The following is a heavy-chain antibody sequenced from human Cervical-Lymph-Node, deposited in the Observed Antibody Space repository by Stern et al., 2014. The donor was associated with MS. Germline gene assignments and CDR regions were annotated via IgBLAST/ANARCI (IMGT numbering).Heavy chain of an antibody. Sequence: EVQLVESGGGLVQPGGSLRLSCAASGFPFSSYPMSWVRQPPGTGLEWVPAIRGSGGGTYCADCVKGRFTISRDNCKNALYLQMNSLRAEDTAVYYCAKGPGKLGIAAGGRVGYWGQGTLVSVSA. CDR2: IRGSGGGT. J-gene: IGHJ4*02. D-gene: IGHD6-13*01. CDR1: GFPFSSYP. CDR3: AKGPGKLGIAAGGRVGY. V-gene: IGHV3-23*04.